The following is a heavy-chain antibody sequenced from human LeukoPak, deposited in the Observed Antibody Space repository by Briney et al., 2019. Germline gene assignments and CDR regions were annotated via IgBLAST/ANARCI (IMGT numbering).Heavy chain of an antibody. CDR3: ASSTGRPV. Sequence: ASVKVSYQASGGTFSSYAISWVRQAPGQGLEWMGRIIPILGIANYAQKFQGRVTITADKSTSTAYMELSSLRSEDTAVYYCASSTGRPVWGQGTTVTVSS. CDR2: IIPILGIA. J-gene: IGHJ6*02. D-gene: IGHD6-6*01. CDR1: GGTFSSYA. V-gene: IGHV1-69*04.